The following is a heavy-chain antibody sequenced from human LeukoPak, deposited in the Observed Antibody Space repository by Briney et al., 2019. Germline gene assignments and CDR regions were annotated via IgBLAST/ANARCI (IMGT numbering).Heavy chain of an antibody. CDR3: AKGHVPNSSGWPYYYYYGMDV. CDR1: AFTFSNHD. Sequence: GGSLRLSCAASAFTFSNHDMAWVRQAPGQGLEWVSLVSSSGDRTYYANSVKGRFTISRDNSKNTLYLQMNSLRADDTAVYYCAKGHVPNSSGWPYYYYYGMDVWGQGTTVTVSS. V-gene: IGHV3-23*01. J-gene: IGHJ6*02. D-gene: IGHD6-19*01. CDR2: VSSSGDRT.